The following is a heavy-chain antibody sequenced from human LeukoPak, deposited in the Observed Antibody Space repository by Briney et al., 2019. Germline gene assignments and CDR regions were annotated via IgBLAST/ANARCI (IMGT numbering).Heavy chain of an antibody. CDR3: ARESVYSSSWYYYYNYMDV. CDR2: IYTSGST. J-gene: IGHJ6*03. CDR1: GGSISSYY. D-gene: IGHD6-13*01. V-gene: IGHV4-4*07. Sequence: SETLSLTCTVSGGSISSYYWSWIRQPAGKGLEWIGRIYTSGSTNYNPSLKSRVTMSVDTSKNQFSLKLSSVTAADTAVYYCARESVYSSSWYYYYNYMDVWGKGTTVTVS.